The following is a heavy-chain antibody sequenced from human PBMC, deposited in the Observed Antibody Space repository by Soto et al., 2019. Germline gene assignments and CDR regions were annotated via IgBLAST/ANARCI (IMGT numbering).Heavy chain of an antibody. J-gene: IGHJ6*02. CDR3: ARALTKGAYGMDV. CDR2: INGEGSSP. V-gene: IGHV3-74*01. Sequence: EVQLVESGGGLIQPGESLRLSRAASGFTFSNYWMHWVRQVPGKGLVWVSGINGEGSSPRSADSVKGRVTISRDNAKNALYLQMTFVRVEDTAVYFCARALTKGAYGMDVWGQGTTVTVSS. CDR1: GFTFSNYW.